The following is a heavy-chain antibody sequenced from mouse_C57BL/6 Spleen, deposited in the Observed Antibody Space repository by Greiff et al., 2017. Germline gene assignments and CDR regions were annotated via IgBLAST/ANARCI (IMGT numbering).Heavy chain of an antibody. CDR2: ISSGGSYT. Sequence: EVHLVESGGDLVKPGGSLKLSCAASGFTFSSYGMSWVRQTPDKRLEWVATISSGGSYTYYPDSVKGRFTISRDNAKNTLYLQMSSLKSEDTAMYYCARQRDYGSSSHWYFDVWGTGTTVTVSS. J-gene: IGHJ1*03. CDR1: GFTFSSYG. V-gene: IGHV5-6*01. D-gene: IGHD1-1*01. CDR3: ARQRDYGSSSHWYFDV.